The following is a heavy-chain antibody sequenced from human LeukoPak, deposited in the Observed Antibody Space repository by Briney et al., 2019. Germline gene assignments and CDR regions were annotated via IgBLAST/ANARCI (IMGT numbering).Heavy chain of an antibody. J-gene: IGHJ4*02. Sequence: GGSLRLSCAASGFSFSSYGMHWVRQAPGKGLEWVAVISYDGSNKYYADSVKGRFTISRDNSKNTLYLQMNSLRAEDTAVYYCARGLEYYDSSGYYPLFDYWGQGTLVTVSS. CDR2: ISYDGSNK. CDR3: ARGLEYYDSSGYYPLFDY. D-gene: IGHD3-22*01. V-gene: IGHV3-30*19. CDR1: GFSFSSYG.